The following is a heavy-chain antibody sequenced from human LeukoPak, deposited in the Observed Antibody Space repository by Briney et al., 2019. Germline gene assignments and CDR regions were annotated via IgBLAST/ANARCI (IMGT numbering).Heavy chain of an antibody. D-gene: IGHD5-12*01. J-gene: IGHJ4*02. Sequence: PGTSLRLSCAASGFTFISYAIHWVRQAPGKGLEWVAVISFHGTDTFYADSVKGRFTISRDNSKNTLYLQMNSLRGEDTAIYYCAKQWLRSGIYYFDSWGQGTLVTVSS. V-gene: IGHV3-30*04. CDR1: GFTFISYA. CDR2: ISFHGTDT. CDR3: AKQWLRSGIYYFDS.